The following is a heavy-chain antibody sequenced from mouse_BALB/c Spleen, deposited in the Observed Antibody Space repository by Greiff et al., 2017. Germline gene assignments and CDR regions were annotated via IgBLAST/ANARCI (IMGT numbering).Heavy chain of an antibody. Sequence: QVQLKQSGAELMKPGASVKISCKATGYTFSSYWIEWVKQRPGHGLEWIGEILPGSGSTNYNEKFKGKATFTADTSSNTAYMQLSSLTSEDSAVYYCALSNMITPGWGQGTSVTVSS. CDR1: GYTFSSYW. V-gene: IGHV1-9*01. J-gene: IGHJ4*01. CDR2: ILPGSGST. D-gene: IGHD2-4*01. CDR3: ALSNMITPG.